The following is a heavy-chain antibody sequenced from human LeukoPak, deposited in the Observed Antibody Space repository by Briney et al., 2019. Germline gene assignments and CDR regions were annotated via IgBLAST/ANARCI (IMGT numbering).Heavy chain of an antibody. CDR3: ARDGSRGSFPR. CDR1: GDPISSYC. CDR2: ICVTGNS. Sequence: SETLSLTCTVSGDPISSYCWSWIRQPAGKGLEWIGRICVTGNSDYNPSLKSRVTMSADTSKNQFSLKLNSVTAADTAVYYCARDGSRGSFPRWGQGTLVTVSS. D-gene: IGHD1-26*01. V-gene: IGHV4-4*07. J-gene: IGHJ4*02.